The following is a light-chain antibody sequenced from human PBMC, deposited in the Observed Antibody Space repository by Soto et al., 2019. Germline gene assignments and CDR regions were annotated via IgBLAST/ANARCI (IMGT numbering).Light chain of an antibody. Sequence: EIVLTQSPGTLSLSPGERATLSCRASQSVSSNYLAWYQQKPGQSPRLLIYGASSRATGIPDRFSGSGSGTEFTLTISRLEPEDFAVYYCQQYGSSRFTFGHGTKVDIK. CDR1: QSVSSNY. CDR3: QQYGSSRFT. V-gene: IGKV3-20*01. CDR2: GAS. J-gene: IGKJ3*01.